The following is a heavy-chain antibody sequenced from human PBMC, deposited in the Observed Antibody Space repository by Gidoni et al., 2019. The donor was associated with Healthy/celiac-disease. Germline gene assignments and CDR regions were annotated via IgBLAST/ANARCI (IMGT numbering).Heavy chain of an antibody. D-gene: IGHD3-10*01. CDR1: GGSISSSSYY. CDR2: IYYSGST. V-gene: IGHV4-39*01. Sequence: QLQLQESGPGLVKPSETLSLTCTVSGGSISSSSYYWGWFRQPPGKGMEWIGSIYYSGSTYYNPSLKSRVTISVDTSKNQFSLKLSSVTAADTAVYYCARWRGYYYGSGSPHGKDAFDIWGQGTMVTVSS. J-gene: IGHJ3*02. CDR3: ARWRGYYYGSGSPHGKDAFDI.